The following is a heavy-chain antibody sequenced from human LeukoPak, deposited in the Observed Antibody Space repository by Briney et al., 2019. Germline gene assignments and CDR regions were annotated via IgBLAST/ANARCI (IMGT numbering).Heavy chain of an antibody. CDR2: LYTNDNT. Sequence: PSQTLSLTCTVSGGSISSGRYYWTWIRQPAGKGLEWIGRLYTNDNTNYNPSLESRVSISVDTSKSQFYLQPTSVTAADTAVYFCARGVVTDDYYMDVWGKGTTVIVSS. V-gene: IGHV4-61*02. CDR1: GGSISSGRYY. J-gene: IGHJ6*03. CDR3: ARGVVTDDYYMDV. D-gene: IGHD2-21*02.